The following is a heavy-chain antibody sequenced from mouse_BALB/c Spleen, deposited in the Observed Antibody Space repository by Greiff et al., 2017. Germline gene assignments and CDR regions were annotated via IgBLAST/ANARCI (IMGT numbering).Heavy chain of an antibody. V-gene: IGHV1-80*01. CDR3: ARGRYRYYAMDY. D-gene: IGHD2-12*01. Sequence: QVQLQQSGAELVRPGSSVKISCKASGYAFSSYWMNWVKQRPGQGLEWIGQIYPGDGDTNYNGKFKGKATLTADKSSSTAYMQLSSLTSEDSAVYFCARGRYRYYAMDYWGQGTSVTVSS. CDR1: GYAFSSYW. J-gene: IGHJ4*01. CDR2: IYPGDGDT.